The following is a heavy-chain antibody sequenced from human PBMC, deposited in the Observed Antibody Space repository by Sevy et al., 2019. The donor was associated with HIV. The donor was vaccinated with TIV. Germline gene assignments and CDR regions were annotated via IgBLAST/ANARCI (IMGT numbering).Heavy chain of an antibody. CDR2: LSFGCGEI. V-gene: IGHV3-23*01. CDR3: AREGCTKPHDY. J-gene: IGHJ4*02. Sequence: QPGGSLRLSCAASGFTFSKYSMSWVRQPPGKGLEWVSTLSFGCGEINYADSVKGRFTISRDNSKRSVYLQMNNLRPEDTAVYYCAREGCTKPHDYWGQGTLVTVSS. D-gene: IGHD2-8*01. CDR1: GFTFSKYS.